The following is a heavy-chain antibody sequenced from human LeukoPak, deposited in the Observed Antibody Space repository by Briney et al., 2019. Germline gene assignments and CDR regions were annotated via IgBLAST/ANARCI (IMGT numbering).Heavy chain of an antibody. Sequence: EASVKVSCKSSGYTFTGYYMHWVRQAPGQGLEWMGWINPNSGGTNYAQKFQGRVTMTRDTSISTAYMELSRLRSDDTAVYYCARVAVAGESDYWGQGTLVTVSS. CDR3: ARVAVAGESDY. V-gene: IGHV1-2*02. D-gene: IGHD6-19*01. CDR2: INPNSGGT. CDR1: GYTFTGYY. J-gene: IGHJ4*02.